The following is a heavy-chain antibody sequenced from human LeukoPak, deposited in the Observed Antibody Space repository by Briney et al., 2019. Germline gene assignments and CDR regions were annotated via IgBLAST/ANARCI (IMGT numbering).Heavy chain of an antibody. Sequence: ASVKVSCKASGYTFTCYYMHWVRQAHGQGLEWMGWINPNSGGTNYAQKFQGRVTMTRDTSISTAYMELSRLRSDDTAVYYCARGYYDSSDYEYFQHWGQGTLVTVSS. V-gene: IGHV1-2*02. J-gene: IGHJ1*01. D-gene: IGHD3-22*01. CDR1: GYTFTCYY. CDR3: ARGYYDSSDYEYFQH. CDR2: INPNSGGT.